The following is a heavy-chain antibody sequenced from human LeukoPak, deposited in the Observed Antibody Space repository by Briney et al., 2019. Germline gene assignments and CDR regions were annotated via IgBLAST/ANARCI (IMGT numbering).Heavy chain of an antibody. CDR2: ISWNSGSI. V-gene: IGHV3-9*01. J-gene: IGHJ4*02. CDR1: GFTFDDYA. Sequence: GGSLRLSCAASGFTFDDYAMHWVRQAPGKGLEWVSGISWNSGSIGYADSVKGRFTISRDNAKNSLYLQMNSLRAEDTALYYCAKGHLRLGGLSYYYFDYWGQGTLVTVSS. CDR3: AKGHLRLGGLSYYYFDY. D-gene: IGHD3-16*02.